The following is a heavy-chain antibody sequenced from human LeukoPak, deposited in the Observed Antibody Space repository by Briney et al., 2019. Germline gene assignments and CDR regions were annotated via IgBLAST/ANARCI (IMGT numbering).Heavy chain of an antibody. Sequence: PGGSLRLSCAASGFTFSSYSMNWVRQAPGKGLEWVSSISSSSSYIYYADSVKGRFTISRDNAKNSLYLQMNSLRAEDTALYYCAKDPRRLNQLLSWFDPWGQGTLVTVSS. D-gene: IGHD2-2*01. CDR1: GFTFSSYS. CDR3: AKDPRRLNQLLSWFDP. V-gene: IGHV3-21*04. CDR2: ISSSSSYI. J-gene: IGHJ5*02.